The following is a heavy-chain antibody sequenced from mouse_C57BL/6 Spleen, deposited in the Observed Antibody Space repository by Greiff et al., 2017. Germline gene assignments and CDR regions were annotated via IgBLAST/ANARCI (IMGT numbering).Heavy chain of an antibody. V-gene: IGHV1-80*01. CDR1: GYAFSSYW. Sequence: VQLQQSGAELVKPGASVKISCKASGYAFSSYWMNWVKQRPGKGLEWIGQIYPGDGDTNYNGKFKGKATLTADKSSSTAYMQLSSLTSEDSAVYFCARWSDDGDMDYWGQGTSVTVSS. J-gene: IGHJ4*01. CDR2: IYPGDGDT. CDR3: ARWSDDGDMDY. D-gene: IGHD2-12*01.